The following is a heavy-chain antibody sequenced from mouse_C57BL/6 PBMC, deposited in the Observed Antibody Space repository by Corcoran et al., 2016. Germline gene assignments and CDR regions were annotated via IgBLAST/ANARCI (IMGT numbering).Heavy chain of an antibody. Sequence: EVQLQQSGPELVKPGASVKISCKASGYTFTDYYMNWVKQSHGKSREWIGDINTNNGGTSYNQKFKGKATLTVDKSSSTAYMELRSLTSEDSAVYYCACPYGNYGYFDVWGTGTTVTVSS. V-gene: IGHV1-26*01. CDR3: ACPYGNYGYFDV. D-gene: IGHD2-1*01. CDR1: GYTFTDYY. J-gene: IGHJ1*03. CDR2: INTNNGGT.